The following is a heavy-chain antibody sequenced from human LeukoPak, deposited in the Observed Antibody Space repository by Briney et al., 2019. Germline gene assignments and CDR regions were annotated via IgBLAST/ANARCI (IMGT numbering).Heavy chain of an antibody. J-gene: IGHJ4*02. CDR2: ISYDGSNK. D-gene: IGHD5-18*01. CDR1: GFTFSSYG. Sequence: PGGSLRLSCAASGFTFSSYGMHWVRQAPGKGLEWVAVISYDGSNKYYADSVEGRFTISRDNSKNTLYLQMNSLRAEDTAVYYCAKGGYSYGLGFDYWGQGTLVTVSS. CDR3: AKGGYSYGLGFDY. V-gene: IGHV3-30*18.